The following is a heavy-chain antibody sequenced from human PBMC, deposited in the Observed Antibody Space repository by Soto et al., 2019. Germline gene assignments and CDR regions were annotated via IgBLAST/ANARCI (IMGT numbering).Heavy chain of an antibody. J-gene: IGHJ4*02. CDR1: GFTFNDFE. CDR3: ARGFGRFSY. CDR2: IDGSGTTK. V-gene: IGHV3-48*03. D-gene: IGHD3-10*01. Sequence: EVQLLESGGGLVQPGGSLRLSCGVSGFTFNDFEMNWVRQAPGKGLEWLAYIDGSGTTKKYADSVRGRFTISRDNPNHSLFLQMSSLSAADTAISYCARGFGRFSYWGQGTLVSVSS.